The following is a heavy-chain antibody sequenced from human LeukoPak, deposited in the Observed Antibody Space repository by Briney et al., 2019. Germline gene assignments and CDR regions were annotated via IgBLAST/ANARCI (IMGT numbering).Heavy chain of an antibody. CDR1: GYRFTSYW. CDR3: ARPPDYYDSSGPYYFDY. D-gene: IGHD3-22*01. J-gene: IGHJ4*02. Sequence: GESLKISCKGSGYRFTSYWIGWVRQMPGKGLEGMGIIYPGDSDTRYSPSFQGQVTISADKSSRTAYLQWSSLKASDTAMYYCARPPDYYDSSGPYYFDYWGQGTLVTVSS. V-gene: IGHV5-51*01. CDR2: IYPGDSDT.